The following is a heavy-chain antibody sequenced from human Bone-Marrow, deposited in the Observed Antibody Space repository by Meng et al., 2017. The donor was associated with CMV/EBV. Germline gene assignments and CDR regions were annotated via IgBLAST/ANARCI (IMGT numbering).Heavy chain of an antibody. Sequence: SVKVSCKASGGTFSSYAISWVRQAPGQGLEWMGGIIPIFGTANYAQKFQGRVTITTDESTSTAYMELSSLRSDDTAVYYCARDRVGASVCGPWGQGTLVTVSS. CDR3: ARDRVGASVCGP. D-gene: IGHD1-26*01. CDR2: IIPIFGTA. V-gene: IGHV1-69*05. CDR1: GGTFSSYA. J-gene: IGHJ5*02.